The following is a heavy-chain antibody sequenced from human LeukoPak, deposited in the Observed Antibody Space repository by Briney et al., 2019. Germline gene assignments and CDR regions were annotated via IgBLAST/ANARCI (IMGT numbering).Heavy chain of an antibody. J-gene: IGHJ5*02. V-gene: IGHV4-34*01. CDR2: INHSGST. Sequence: SETLSLTCAVYGGSFSGYYWSWIRQPPGKGLEWIGEINHSGSTNYNPSLKSRVTISVDTSKNQFSLKLSSVTAADTAVYYCAREPVLRFSEWFPTNWFDPWGQGTLVTVSS. CDR3: AREPVLRFSEWFPTNWFDP. CDR1: GGSFSGYY. D-gene: IGHD3-3*01.